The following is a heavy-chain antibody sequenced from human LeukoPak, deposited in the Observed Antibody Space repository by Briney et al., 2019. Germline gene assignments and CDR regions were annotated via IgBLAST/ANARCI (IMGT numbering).Heavy chain of an antibody. V-gene: IGHV3-30*02. J-gene: IGHJ3*02. CDR3: ARAYGSDDILTGYYGSDAFDI. D-gene: IGHD3-9*01. CDR1: GFTFSSYG. CDR2: IRYDGSNK. Sequence: GGSLRLSCAASGFTFSSYGMHWVRQAPGKGLQWVAFIRYDGSNKYYADSVKGRFTVSRDNAKNSLYLQMNSLRAEDTAVYYCARAYGSDDILTGYYGSDAFDIWGQGTMVTVSS.